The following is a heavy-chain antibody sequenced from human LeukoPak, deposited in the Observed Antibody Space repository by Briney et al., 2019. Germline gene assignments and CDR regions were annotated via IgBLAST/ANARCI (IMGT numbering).Heavy chain of an antibody. J-gene: IGHJ4*02. CDR1: GYTFTDFS. Sequence: VASVKVSCKTSGYTFTDFSIHWVRQAPGQGLEWMGIINPTGGSAGFAQKFQGRVTMTRDMSTSTVYMELSSLRSEDTAVYYCARDKRSSSRNNTPHDYWGQGTLVTVSS. CDR3: ARDKRSSSRNNTPHDY. V-gene: IGHV1-46*01. D-gene: IGHD6-13*01. CDR2: INPTGGSA.